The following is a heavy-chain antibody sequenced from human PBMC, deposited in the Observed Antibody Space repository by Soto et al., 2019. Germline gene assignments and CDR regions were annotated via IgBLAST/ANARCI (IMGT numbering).Heavy chain of an antibody. D-gene: IGHD6-19*01. CDR1: GFTFDDYA. CDR3: AKDMGAVAGIFGGVGMDV. Sequence: PGGSLRLSCAASGFTFDDYAMHWVRQAPGKGLEWVSGISWNSGSIGYADSVKGRFTISRDNAKNSLYLQMNSLRAEDTALYYCAKDMGAVAGIFGGVGMDVWGQGTTVTVPS. V-gene: IGHV3-9*01. J-gene: IGHJ6*02. CDR2: ISWNSGSI.